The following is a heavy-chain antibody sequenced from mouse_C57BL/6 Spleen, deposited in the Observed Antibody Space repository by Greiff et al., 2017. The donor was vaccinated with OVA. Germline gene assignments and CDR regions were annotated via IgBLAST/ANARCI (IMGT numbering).Heavy chain of an antibody. CDR2: IDPETGGT. Sequence: QVQLQQSGAELVRPGASVTLSCKASGYTFTDYEMHWVKQTPVHGLEWIGAIDPETGGTAYNQKFKGKAILTADKSSSTAYMELRSLTSEDSAVYYCTRIGYYVGFAYWGQGTLVTVSA. D-gene: IGHD2-3*01. J-gene: IGHJ3*01. V-gene: IGHV1-15*01. CDR1: GYTFTDYE. CDR3: TRIGYYVGFAY.